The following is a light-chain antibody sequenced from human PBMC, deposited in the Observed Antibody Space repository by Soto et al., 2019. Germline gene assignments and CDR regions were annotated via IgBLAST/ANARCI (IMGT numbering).Light chain of an antibody. J-gene: IGLJ2*01. CDR2: TTN. Sequence: QTVVTQEPSLTVSPGGTVTLTCASSTGAVTSGNYASWFQQRPGQAPRTLIDTTNSRHSWTPARLSGSLLGDKAALTLSGVQPEDEADYYCLLYYGGAQLIFGGGTKLTVL. CDR1: TGAVTSGNY. V-gene: IGLV7-43*01. CDR3: LLYYGGAQLI.